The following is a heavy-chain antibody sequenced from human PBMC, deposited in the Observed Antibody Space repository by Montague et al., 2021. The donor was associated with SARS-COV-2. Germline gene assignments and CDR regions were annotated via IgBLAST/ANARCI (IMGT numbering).Heavy chain of an antibody. CDR2: IYYSGST. CDR1: GGSISSSSYY. CDR3: ARREDYYGSGNYSI. V-gene: IGHV4-39*01. D-gene: IGHD3-10*01. J-gene: IGHJ4*02. Sequence: SETLSLTCTVSGGSISSSSYYWGWLRQPPGKGLECIGIIYYSGSTYYNPPLKSRVTISVDTSKNQFSLKLSSVTAAATAVYYCARREDYYGSGNYSIWGQGTLVTVSS.